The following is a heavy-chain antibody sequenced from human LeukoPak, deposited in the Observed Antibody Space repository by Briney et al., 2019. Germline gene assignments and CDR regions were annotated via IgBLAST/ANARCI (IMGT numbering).Heavy chain of an antibody. J-gene: IGHJ5*02. CDR3: ARARKMVRGVNISSQATKNNWSDP. Sequence: GASVKVSCKASGYTFTSYDINWVRQATGQGLEWMGRMNPNSGNTGYAQKFQGRVTMTRNTSISTAYMELSSLRSEDTAVYYCARARKMVRGVNISSQATKNNWSDPWGQGTLVTVSS. CDR1: GYTFTSYD. V-gene: IGHV1-8*01. CDR2: MNPNSGNT. D-gene: IGHD3-10*01.